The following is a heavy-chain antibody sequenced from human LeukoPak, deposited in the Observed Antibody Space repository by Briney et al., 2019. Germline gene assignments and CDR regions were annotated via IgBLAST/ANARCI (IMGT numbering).Heavy chain of an antibody. V-gene: IGHV3-23*01. J-gene: IGHJ4*02. CDR1: GFTFSNYA. D-gene: IGHD3-9*01. Sequence: GGSLRLSCAAYGFTFSNYAMSWVRQAPGKGLEWLSAITGSGGTTYYAHSVKGRFTSSRDNSNNTLYLQMNTLRAEDTAVYYSAKWGDYDVLTGYYDSDYWGQGTLVTVSS. CDR3: AKWGDYDVLTGYYDSDY. CDR2: ITGSGGTT.